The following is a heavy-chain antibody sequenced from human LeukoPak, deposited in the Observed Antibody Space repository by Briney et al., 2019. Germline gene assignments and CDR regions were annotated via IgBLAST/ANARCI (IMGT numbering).Heavy chain of an antibody. D-gene: IGHD3-16*01. CDR3: ARCLGECQLVSWFDP. CDR2: IIPVFGTT. J-gene: IGHJ5*02. V-gene: IGHV1-69*05. Sequence: SVKVSCKAPGGTFSTYVITWVRQAPGQGLEWMGGIIPVFGTTNYARKFHGRVTITTDESMSTAYMELSSLRSEDTAVYYCARCLGECQLVSWFDPWGQGTLVTVSS. CDR1: GGTFSTYV.